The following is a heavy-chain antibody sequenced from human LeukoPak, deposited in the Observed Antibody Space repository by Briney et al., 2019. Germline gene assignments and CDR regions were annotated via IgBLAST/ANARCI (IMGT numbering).Heavy chain of an antibody. CDR3: AREAVGRSWSGYLYYFDY. CDR1: GYTFTSYY. Sequence: ASVKVSCKASGYTFTSYYMHWVRQAPGQGLEWMGIINPSGGSTSYAQKFQGRVTMTRDTSTSTVYMELSSLRSEDTAVYYCAREAVGRSWSGYLYYFDYWGQGTLVTVSS. D-gene: IGHD3-3*01. CDR2: INPSGGST. J-gene: IGHJ4*02. V-gene: IGHV1-46*01.